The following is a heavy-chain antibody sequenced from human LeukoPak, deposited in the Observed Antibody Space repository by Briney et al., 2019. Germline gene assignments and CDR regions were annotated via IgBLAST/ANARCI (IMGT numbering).Heavy chain of an antibody. CDR3: ARGDRITMIAVVFDY. Sequence: ASVKVSCKASGYTFTTHYMHWVRQAPGQGLESIGIIKPSDESTTYAQKFQGRVTMTSDTSTSTVYMELSSLRSEDTAVYYCARGDRITMIAVVFDYWGQGTLVTVSS. CDR1: GYTFTTHY. V-gene: IGHV1-46*01. CDR2: IKPSDEST. D-gene: IGHD3-22*01. J-gene: IGHJ4*02.